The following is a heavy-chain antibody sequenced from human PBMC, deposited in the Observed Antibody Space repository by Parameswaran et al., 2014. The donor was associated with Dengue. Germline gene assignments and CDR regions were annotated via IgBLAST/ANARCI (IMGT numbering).Heavy chain of an antibody. CDR3: ASLSSSSWDYYYYYYMDV. CDR2: ISSSGSTI. D-gene: IGHD6-13*01. Sequence: VRQAPGKGLEWVSYISSSGSTIYYADSVKGRFTISRDNAKNSLYLQMNSLRAEDTAVYYCASLSSSSWDYYYYYYMDVWGKGTTVTVSS. J-gene: IGHJ6*03. V-gene: IGHV3-11*04.